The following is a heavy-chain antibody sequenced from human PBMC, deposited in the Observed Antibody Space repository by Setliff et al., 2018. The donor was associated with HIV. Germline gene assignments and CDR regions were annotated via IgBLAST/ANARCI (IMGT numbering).Heavy chain of an antibody. D-gene: IGHD3-10*01. Sequence: ASVKVSCKASGFTFSKSAIHWVRQAHGQRLELMAWINAANGHAKYSQKFQGRVTITRDTSATIAYMELSSLTSEDTALYFCARTDYDSGKSVLDSWGQGTLVTVSS. CDR2: INAANGHA. CDR3: ARTDYDSGKSVLDS. V-gene: IGHV1-3*01. J-gene: IGHJ5*01. CDR1: GFTFSKSA.